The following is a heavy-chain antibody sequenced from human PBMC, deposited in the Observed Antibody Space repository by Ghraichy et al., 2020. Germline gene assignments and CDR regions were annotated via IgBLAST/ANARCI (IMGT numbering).Heavy chain of an antibody. CDR2: IYSGGST. J-gene: IGHJ4*01. D-gene: IGHD5-18*01. Sequence: GGSLRLSCAASGFTVSSYYMSWVRQAPGKGLEWVSDIYSGGSTYYADSVKGRFTISIDNSKNTLYLQMNSLRAGDTAVYYCARSYGFDYWGQGTLVTVSS. CDR1: GFTVSSYY. V-gene: IGHV3-66*02. CDR3: ARSYGFDY.